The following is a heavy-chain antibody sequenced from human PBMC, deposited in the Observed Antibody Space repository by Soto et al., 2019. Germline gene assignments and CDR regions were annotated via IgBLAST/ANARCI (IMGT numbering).Heavy chain of an antibody. CDR1: GYTFSSYA. Sequence: ASVKVSFKASGYTFSSYAMHWVRQAPGQRLEWMGIINPSGGSTSYAQKFQGRVTMTRDTSTSTVYMELSSLRSEDTAVYYCARVYCGGGSCYSIDYWGQGTLVTVSS. V-gene: IGHV1-46*03. J-gene: IGHJ4*02. D-gene: IGHD2-15*01. CDR2: INPSGGST. CDR3: ARVYCGGGSCYSIDY.